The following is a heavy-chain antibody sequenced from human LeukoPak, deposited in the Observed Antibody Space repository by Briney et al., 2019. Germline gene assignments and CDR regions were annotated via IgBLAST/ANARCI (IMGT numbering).Heavy chain of an antibody. J-gene: IGHJ4*02. CDR1: GYTFTNYG. V-gene: IGHV1-18*01. CDR2: ISVYNGNT. D-gene: IGHD5-12*01. CDR3: ARDREWLRGRYYFDY. Sequence: GASVKVSCKASGYTFTNYGISWLRKAPGQGLEWMGWISVYNGNTNYAQKVQGRVTMTTDTSTDTAYMELRSLKSDDTAVYYCARDREWLRGRYYFDYWGQGTLVTVSS.